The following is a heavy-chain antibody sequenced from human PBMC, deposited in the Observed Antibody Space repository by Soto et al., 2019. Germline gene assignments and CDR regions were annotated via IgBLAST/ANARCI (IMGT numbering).Heavy chain of an antibody. D-gene: IGHD3-3*01. CDR2: TSYDGSNT. J-gene: IGHJ6*02. CDR3: AKDRGSYDIWSGTQRYYAMDV. Sequence: QGQLVESGGGVVQPGTSLRLSCAASGFIFSRHGMHWVRQAPGKGLEWVAFTSYDGSNTYYADSVKGRFTISRDNPKNTLFLQMNSLRPNDAALYCCAKDRGSYDIWSGTQRYYAMDVWGQGATVTVSS. V-gene: IGHV3-30*18. CDR1: GFIFSRHG.